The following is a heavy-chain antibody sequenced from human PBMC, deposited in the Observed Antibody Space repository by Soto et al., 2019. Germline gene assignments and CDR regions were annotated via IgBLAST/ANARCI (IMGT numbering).Heavy chain of an antibody. V-gene: IGHV3-15*07. CDR2: MKSKTDGGTT. J-gene: IGHJ4*02. CDR3: ISGAIRF. D-gene: IGHD3-10*01. Sequence: EVQLVESGGGLVKPGGSLRLSCAASGFTFSNTGMNWVSQAPGKGLEWVARMKSKTDGGTTDYAAPVKGRFTISRDDSKNMLYLQMNSLETEDTAVYYCISGAIRFGGQGTLVTVSS. CDR1: GFTFSNTG.